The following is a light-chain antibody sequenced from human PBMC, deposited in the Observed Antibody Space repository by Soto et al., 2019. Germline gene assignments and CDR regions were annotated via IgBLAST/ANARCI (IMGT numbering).Light chain of an antibody. CDR3: SSYTSSSGV. V-gene: IGLV2-14*01. CDR2: EVS. J-gene: IGLJ1*01. Sequence: QSVLTQPPSASGSPGQSVAISCTGTSSDVGGYNYVSWYQQHPGKAPKLMIYEVSNRPSGVSNRFSGSKSGNTASLTISGLQAEDEADYYCSSYTSSSGVFGAGNKVTV. CDR1: SSDVGGYNY.